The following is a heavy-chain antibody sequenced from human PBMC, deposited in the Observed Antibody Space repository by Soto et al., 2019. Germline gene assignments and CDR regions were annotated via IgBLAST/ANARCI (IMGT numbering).Heavy chain of an antibody. Sequence: GASLEVSWGACGGAFSSYAMIWVRQAPGQKLEWMGGIIPIFGTANYAQKFQGRVTITADESTSTAYMELSSLRSEDTAVYYCAREADSSGYYTGYDYYYGMDVWGQGTTVTVSS. V-gene: IGHV1-69*13. CDR3: AREADSSGYYTGYDYYYGMDV. D-gene: IGHD3-22*01. J-gene: IGHJ6*02. CDR1: GGAFSSYA. CDR2: IIPIFGTA.